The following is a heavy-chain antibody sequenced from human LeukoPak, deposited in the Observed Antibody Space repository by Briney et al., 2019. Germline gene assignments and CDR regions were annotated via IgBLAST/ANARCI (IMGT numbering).Heavy chain of an antibody. D-gene: IGHD5-12*01. Sequence: PGGSLRLSCATSGFTFSSFWMHWVRQVPGKGLVWVSCINDDGKNISYADSVKGRFTISRDNAKNTLYLQMSSLRAEDTAIYYCVYSGYDWTYYFDWWGQGTLVTVSS. CDR1: GFTFSSFW. V-gene: IGHV3-74*01. J-gene: IGHJ4*02. CDR2: INDDGKNI. CDR3: VYSGYDWTYYFDW.